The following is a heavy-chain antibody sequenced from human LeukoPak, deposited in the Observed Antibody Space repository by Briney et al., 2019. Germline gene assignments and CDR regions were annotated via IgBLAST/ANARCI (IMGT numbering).Heavy chain of an antibody. D-gene: IGHD1-26*01. Sequence: GGSLRLSCAASGFIFSSYGMHWVRQAPGRGLEWVAGVWSDGSNKNYADSVKGRFTISRDDSKNTLYLEMNSLRVEDTAVYYCARDRIVGQTYYFDHWGQGSLVTVSS. CDR2: VWSDGSNK. J-gene: IGHJ4*02. V-gene: IGHV3-33*01. CDR1: GFIFSSYG. CDR3: ARDRIVGQTYYFDH.